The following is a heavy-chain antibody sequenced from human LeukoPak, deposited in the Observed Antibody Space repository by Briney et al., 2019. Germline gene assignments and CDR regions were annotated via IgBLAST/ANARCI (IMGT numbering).Heavy chain of an antibody. CDR2: IGFDGSDK. J-gene: IGHJ4*02. V-gene: IGHV3-30*02. Sequence: GGSLRLSCAASGFTFSKYGIHWVRQAAGKGLEWVAFIGFDGSDKFYADSVKGRFTISRDNSKNTLFLQMNSLRAEDSAMYYCAKPGGGDYDFWIGIEYWGQGTLVTVSS. D-gene: IGHD3-3*01. CDR1: GFTFSKYG. CDR3: AKPGGGDYDFWIGIEY.